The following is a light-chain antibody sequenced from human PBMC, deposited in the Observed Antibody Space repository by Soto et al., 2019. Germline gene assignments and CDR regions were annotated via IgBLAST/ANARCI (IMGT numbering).Light chain of an antibody. Sequence: DIQVTQSPSFLSASVGDRVTITCRASQDIRSYLAWYQQKPGKAPKLLIYFASTLQSGVPSRFSGSASGTEFTLTISSLQPEDFATYYCQQFNGYPLTFGPGTKVDSK. CDR3: QQFNGYPLT. J-gene: IGKJ3*01. CDR2: FAS. V-gene: IGKV1-9*01. CDR1: QDIRSY.